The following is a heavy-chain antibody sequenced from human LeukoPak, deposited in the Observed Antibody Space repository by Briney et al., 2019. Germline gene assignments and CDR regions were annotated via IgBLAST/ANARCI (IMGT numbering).Heavy chain of an antibody. J-gene: IGHJ3*02. CDR3: ARTLRGYDAFDI. CDR1: GFTFSSYE. D-gene: IGHD3-10*01. Sequence: GGSLRLSCAASGFTFSSYEMNWVRQAPGKGLEWVSYISSSGSTIYYADSVKGRFTISRDNAKNSLYLQMNSLRAEDTAVYYCARTLRGYDAFDIWGQGTMVTVSS. CDR2: ISSSGSTI. V-gene: IGHV3-48*03.